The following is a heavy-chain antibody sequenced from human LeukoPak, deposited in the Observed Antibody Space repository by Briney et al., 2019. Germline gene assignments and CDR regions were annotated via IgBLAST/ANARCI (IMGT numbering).Heavy chain of an antibody. CDR1: GFTFSSCS. V-gene: IGHV3-48*01. CDR2: ISSSSSTI. J-gene: IGHJ6*03. Sequence: GSLRLSCAASGFTFSSCSMNWVRQAPGKGLEWVSYISSSSSTIYYADSVKGRFTISRDDAKNSLYLQMNSLRAEDTTVYYCARDSAIYYYYMDVWGKGTTVTVSS. D-gene: IGHD2-2*01. CDR3: ARDSAIYYYYMDV.